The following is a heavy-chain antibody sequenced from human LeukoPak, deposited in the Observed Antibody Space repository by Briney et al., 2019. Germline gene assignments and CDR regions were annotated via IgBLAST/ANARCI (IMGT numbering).Heavy chain of an antibody. CDR1: GFSFTNYA. D-gene: IGHD6-13*01. CDR2: ISYDINNK. CDR3: ARGTGDTSSWFHDY. Sequence: GRSLRLSCAASGFSFTNYAMHWVRQAPGKGLEWVAVISYDINNKYHADSVKGRFAISRDNSRDTLYLQMNSLRPEDTAVYHCARGTGDTSSWFHDYWGQGTLVTVSS. V-gene: IGHV3-30*09. J-gene: IGHJ4*02.